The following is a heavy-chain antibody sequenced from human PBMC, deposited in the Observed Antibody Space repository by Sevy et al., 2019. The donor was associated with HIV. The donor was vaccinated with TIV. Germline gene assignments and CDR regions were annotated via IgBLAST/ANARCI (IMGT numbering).Heavy chain of an antibody. Sequence: GGSLRLSCAASGFTVSSNYMSWVRQAPGKGLEWVSVIYSGGSTYYADSVKGRFTISRHNSKNTLYLQMNSLRAEDTAVYYCARAPYYYDSSGYVFGAFDIWGQGTMVTVSS. D-gene: IGHD3-22*01. CDR3: ARAPYYYDSSGYVFGAFDI. CDR1: GFTVSSNY. V-gene: IGHV3-53*04. CDR2: IYSGGST. J-gene: IGHJ3*02.